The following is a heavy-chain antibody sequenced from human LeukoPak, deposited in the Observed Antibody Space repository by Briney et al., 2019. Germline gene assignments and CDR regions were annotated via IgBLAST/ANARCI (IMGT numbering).Heavy chain of an antibody. D-gene: IGHD5-12*01. CDR3: ATEDSGYDYSES. CDR1: GFTFSSYE. V-gene: IGHV3-48*03. CDR2: ISNSGSTM. J-gene: IGHJ5*02. Sequence: PGGSLRLSCAAPGFTFSSYEMNWVRQAPGKGLEWVSYISNSGSTMYYADSVKSRFTISRDNAKSSLYLQMNSLRAEDTAVYYCATEDSGYDYSESWGQGTLVTVSS.